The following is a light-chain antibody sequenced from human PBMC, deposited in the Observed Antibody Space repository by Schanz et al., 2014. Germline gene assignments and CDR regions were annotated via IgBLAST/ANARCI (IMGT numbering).Light chain of an antibody. CDR2: TNI. Sequence: QSVLTQPPSVSAAPGQTVTISCSGSSSNIGINYVSWYQHLPGTAPKVLMFTNIHRPAGVPDRFSGSKSGTSASLAVSGLQSEDEADYYCATWDDRLSGVVFGGGTKLTVV. J-gene: IGLJ2*01. CDR3: ATWDDRLSGVV. CDR1: SSNIGINY. V-gene: IGLV1-47*02.